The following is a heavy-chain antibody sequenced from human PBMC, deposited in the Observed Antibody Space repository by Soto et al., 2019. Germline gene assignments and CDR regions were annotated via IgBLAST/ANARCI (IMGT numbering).Heavy chain of an antibody. V-gene: IGHV1-2*04. D-gene: IGHD4-17*01. J-gene: IGHJ4*02. CDR2: INPNSGGT. Sequence: ASVKVSCKASGYTFTGYYMHWVRQAPGQGLEWMGWINPNSGGTNYAQKFQGWVTMTRDTSMSTAYMEPSSLRSDDTAVYYCARGEDYGDYGYWGQGTLVTVSS. CDR1: GYTFTGYY. CDR3: ARGEDYGDYGY.